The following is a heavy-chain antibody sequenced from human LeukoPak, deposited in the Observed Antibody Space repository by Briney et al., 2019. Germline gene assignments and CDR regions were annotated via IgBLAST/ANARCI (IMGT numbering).Heavy chain of an antibody. Sequence: PSETLSLTCAVYGGSFSGYYWSWIRQPPGKGLEWIGEINHSGSTNYNPSLKSRVTISVDTSKNQFSLKLSSVTAADTAVYYYARAGGIRLGYWGQGTLVTVSS. CDR3: ARAGGIRLGY. J-gene: IGHJ4*02. CDR2: INHSGST. V-gene: IGHV4-34*01. CDR1: GGSFSGYY. D-gene: IGHD1-14*01.